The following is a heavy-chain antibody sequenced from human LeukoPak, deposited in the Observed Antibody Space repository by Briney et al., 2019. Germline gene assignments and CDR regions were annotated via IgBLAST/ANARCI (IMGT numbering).Heavy chain of an antibody. CDR1: GGSISSYY. D-gene: IGHD6-19*01. V-gene: IGHV4-4*07. Sequence: SETLSLTCTASGGSISSYYWSWIRQPAGKGLEWIGRIYTSGSTNYNPPLKSRVTMSVDTSKNQFSLKLSSVTAADTAVYYCASSPRVAGLGYYWGQGTLVTVSS. CDR2: IYTSGST. J-gene: IGHJ4*02. CDR3: ASSPRVAGLGYY.